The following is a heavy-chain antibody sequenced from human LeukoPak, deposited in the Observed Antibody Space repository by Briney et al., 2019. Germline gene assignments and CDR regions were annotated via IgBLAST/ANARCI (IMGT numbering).Heavy chain of an antibody. Sequence: SETLSLTCTVSGGSISSYYWSWIRQPPGKGLEWIGYIYYSGSTNYNPSLKSRVTISVDTSKNQFSLKLSSVTAADTAVYYCARHRRYFDWLLSDADNWFDPWGQGTLVTVSS. D-gene: IGHD3-9*01. CDR1: GGSISSYY. CDR3: ARHRRYFDWLLSDADNWFDP. J-gene: IGHJ5*02. V-gene: IGHV4-59*08. CDR2: IYYSGST.